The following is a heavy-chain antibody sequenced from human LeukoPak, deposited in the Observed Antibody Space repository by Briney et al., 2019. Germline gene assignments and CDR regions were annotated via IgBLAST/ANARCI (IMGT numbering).Heavy chain of an antibody. Sequence: ASVKVSCKVSGYTLTELSMHWVRQAPGKGLEWMGGFDPEDGETIYAQKFQGRVTMTEDTSTNTAYMELSSLRSEDTAVYYCATERDSLRYFDWLSPMENWFDPWGQGTLVTVSS. CDR3: ATERDSLRYFDWLSPMENWFDP. J-gene: IGHJ5*02. V-gene: IGHV1-24*01. CDR2: FDPEDGET. D-gene: IGHD3-9*01. CDR1: GYTLTELS.